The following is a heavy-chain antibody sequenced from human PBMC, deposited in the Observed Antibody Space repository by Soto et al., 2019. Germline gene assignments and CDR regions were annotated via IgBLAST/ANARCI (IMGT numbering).Heavy chain of an antibody. CDR2: MGYNGFT. CDR3: ARQGFGELHGLVDV. V-gene: IGHV4-59*08. Sequence: QVQLQESGPGLVKPSETLSLTCTISGGPMNNYYCSWFRQPRGQGLEWIGYMGYNGFTRYNPSLSSRVAISRDTAKNQFSLNLSSVTAADTALYYCARQGFGELHGLVDVWGQGITVTVSS. CDR1: GGPMNNYY. J-gene: IGHJ6*02. D-gene: IGHD3-10*01.